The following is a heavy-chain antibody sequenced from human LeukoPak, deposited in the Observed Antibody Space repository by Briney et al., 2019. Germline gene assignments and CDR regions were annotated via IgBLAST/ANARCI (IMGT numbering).Heavy chain of an antibody. CDR2: ISGSGGST. CDR1: GFTFSNYA. Sequence: GGSLRLSCAASGFTFSNYAMSWVRQAPGKGLEWVSAISGSGGSTYYADSVKGRFTISRDNSKNTLYLQMNSLRAEDTAVYYCAKDVEHIVVVIAPGSFDIWGQGTMVTVSS. CDR3: AKDVEHIVVVIAPGSFDI. V-gene: IGHV3-23*01. J-gene: IGHJ3*02. D-gene: IGHD2-21*01.